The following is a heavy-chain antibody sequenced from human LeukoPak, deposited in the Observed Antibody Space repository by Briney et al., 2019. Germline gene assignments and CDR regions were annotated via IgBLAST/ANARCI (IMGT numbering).Heavy chain of an antibody. CDR1: GGSISSSSYY. CDR3: ARALRGYGSRPYGMDV. J-gene: IGHJ6*02. CDR2: IYHSGST. V-gene: IGHV4-39*07. Sequence: SETLSLTCTVSGGSISSSSYYWGWIRQPPGKGLEWIGEIYHSGSTNYNPSLKSRVTISVDKSKNQFSLKLSSVTAADTAVYYCARALRGYGSRPYGMDVWGQGTTVTVSS. D-gene: IGHD5-18*01.